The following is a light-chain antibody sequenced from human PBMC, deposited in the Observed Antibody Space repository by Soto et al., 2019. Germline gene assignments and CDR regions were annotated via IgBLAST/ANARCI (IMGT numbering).Light chain of an antibody. CDR1: QSNSSY. Sequence: DIQMTQSPSSLSASVGDRVTITCRASQSNSSYLNWYQQKPGKAPKLLIYAASSLQSGVPSRFSGSGSGTDFTLIISSLQPEDFATYYCQQSYSTLTFGGGTKVDIK. CDR2: AAS. CDR3: QQSYSTLT. V-gene: IGKV1-39*01. J-gene: IGKJ4*01.